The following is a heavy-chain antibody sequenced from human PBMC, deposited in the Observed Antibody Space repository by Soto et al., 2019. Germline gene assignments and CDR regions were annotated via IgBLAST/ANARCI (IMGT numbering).Heavy chain of an antibody. CDR2: ISYDGNKQ. Sequence: XECLRLSCAACGYTFSTNGMHWVGQAPGRGLHWVAAISYDGNKQFYGDSVKGRFTISRDNSKNTVYLHMNSLTPEDTAVYYCAKENLPEYPSEQWGLGTRVTVSS. D-gene: IGHD2-2*01. V-gene: IGHV3-30*18. CDR1: GYTFSTNG. J-gene: IGHJ4*02. CDR3: AKENLPEYPSEQ.